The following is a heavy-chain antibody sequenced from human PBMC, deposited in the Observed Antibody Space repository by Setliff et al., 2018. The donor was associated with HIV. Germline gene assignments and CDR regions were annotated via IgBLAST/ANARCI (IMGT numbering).Heavy chain of an antibody. CDR2: ISSTSIYK. V-gene: IGHV3-21*04. D-gene: IGHD5-12*01. CDR1: GLTFNRYW. Sequence: GGSLRLSCVASGLTFNRYWMSWVRQVPGKGLEWVSSISSTSIYKYYADSVKGRFTISRDNSKNTLYLQMNSLRAEDTAVYYCARERWLRSHYYYYMDVWGKGTTVTVSS. J-gene: IGHJ6*03. CDR3: ARERWLRSHYYYYMDV.